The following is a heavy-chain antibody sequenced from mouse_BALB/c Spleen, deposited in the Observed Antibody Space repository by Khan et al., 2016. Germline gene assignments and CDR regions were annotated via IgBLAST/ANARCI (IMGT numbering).Heavy chain of an antibody. CDR3: ARSPLYYGSSLYAVDY. CDR2: IWSGGAT. Sequence: QVQLKESGPGLVQPSQSLSITCTVSGFSLSSYGIHWVRQSPGQGLEWLGVIWSGGATDYKAAFISRLSISKDNSKSQVFFKMNSLQGNDTAIYYCARSPLYYGSSLYAVDYWGQGTSVTVSS. J-gene: IGHJ4*01. D-gene: IGHD1-1*01. CDR1: GFSLSSYG. V-gene: IGHV2-2*02.